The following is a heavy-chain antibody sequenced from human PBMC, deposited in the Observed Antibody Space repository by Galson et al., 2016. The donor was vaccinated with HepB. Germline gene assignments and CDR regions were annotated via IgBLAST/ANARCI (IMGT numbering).Heavy chain of an antibody. CDR2: IPYDGATT. J-gene: IGHJ6*02. Sequence: SLRLSCAASAFSFSDYGMHWVRQAPGKGLEWVALIPYDGATTYYVDSVKGRFTVSRDNSNNTLYLQMNGLRAEDTAVYYCAMYYDILTGYYKPFYYHSMDVWGQGTTVTVSS. V-gene: IGHV3-30*03. D-gene: IGHD3-9*01. CDR3: AMYYDILTGYYKPFYYHSMDV. CDR1: AFSFSDYG.